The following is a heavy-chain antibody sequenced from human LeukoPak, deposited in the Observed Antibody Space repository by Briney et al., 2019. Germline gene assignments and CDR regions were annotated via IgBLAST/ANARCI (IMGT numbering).Heavy chain of an antibody. Sequence: PGGSLRLSCEASGFTFSSNWMHWVRQVPGKGLVWVSRINSDGSSISYADSVKARFTISRDNAKNTLYLQMNSLRVEDTAVYYCARDPYYDSSGYAPPMDVWGQGITVTVSS. J-gene: IGHJ6*02. CDR3: ARDPYYDSSGYAPPMDV. D-gene: IGHD3-22*01. V-gene: IGHV3-74*01. CDR2: INSDGSSI. CDR1: GFTFSSNW.